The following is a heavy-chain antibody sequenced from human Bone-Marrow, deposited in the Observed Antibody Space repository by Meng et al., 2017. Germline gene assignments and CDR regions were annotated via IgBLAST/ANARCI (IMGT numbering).Heavy chain of an antibody. CDR1: GFNFRSYW. CDR3: AREADPHPLPFDY. Sequence: GESLKISCAASGFNFRSYWRHWVRQAPGRGLVWVSCINRDESTKRYADSVKGRFTITRDNAKNTLYLQMNSLRDEDTTVYFCAREADPHPLPFDYWGQGALVTVSS. J-gene: IGHJ4*02. CDR2: INRDESTK. V-gene: IGHV3-74*01.